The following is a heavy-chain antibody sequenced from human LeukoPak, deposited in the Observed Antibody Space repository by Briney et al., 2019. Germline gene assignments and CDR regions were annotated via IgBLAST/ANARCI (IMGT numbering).Heavy chain of an antibody. CDR3: AIATVGTTRTWGY. D-gene: IGHD4-11*01. CDR1: GGTFSSYA. Sequence: GASVKVSCKASGGTFSSYAISWVRQAPGQGLEWMGGIIPIFGTANYAQKFQGRVTITADESTSTAYMELSSLRSEDTAVYYCAIATVGTTRTWGYWGQGTLVTVSS. V-gene: IGHV1-69*01. J-gene: IGHJ4*02. CDR2: IIPIFGTA.